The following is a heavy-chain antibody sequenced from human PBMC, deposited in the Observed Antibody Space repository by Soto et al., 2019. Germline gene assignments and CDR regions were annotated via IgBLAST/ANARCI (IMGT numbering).Heavy chain of an antibody. CDR3: ARDPGYSYGYN. J-gene: IGHJ4*02. CDR2: INAGNGNT. CDR1: GYTFTSYA. D-gene: IGHD5-18*01. Sequence: QVKLVQSGAEVKKPGASVKVSCKASGYTFTSYAMHWVRQAPGQRLEWMGWINAGNGNTKYSQKFQGRVTITRDTSGSTAYMELSSLRSEDTAVYYCARDPGYSYGYNWGQGTLVTVSS. V-gene: IGHV1-3*01.